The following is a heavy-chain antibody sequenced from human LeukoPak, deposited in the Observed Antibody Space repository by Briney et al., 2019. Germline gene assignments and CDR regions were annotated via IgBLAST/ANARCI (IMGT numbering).Heavy chain of an antibody. D-gene: IGHD3-16*02. Sequence: ASVKVSCKASGGTFSSYAISWVRQAPGQGLEWMGRIIPILGIANYAQKFQGRVTITADKSTSTAYMELSSLRSEDTAVYYCARDPDPYDYVWGSYHYFDYWGQGTLVTVSS. V-gene: IGHV1-69*04. J-gene: IGHJ4*02. CDR1: GGTFSSYA. CDR2: IIPILGIA. CDR3: ARDPDPYDYVWGSYHYFDY.